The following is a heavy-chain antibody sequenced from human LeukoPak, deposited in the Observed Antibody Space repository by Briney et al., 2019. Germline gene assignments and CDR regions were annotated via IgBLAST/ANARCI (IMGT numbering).Heavy chain of an antibody. J-gene: IGHJ4*02. CDR1: VFIVSSNY. Sequence: GGSLRLSCAASVFIVSSNYMSWVRQAPGKGLEWVSLIYSSGSTYYTASVKGRFTISRDHSKNTLYLQMNSLRAEDAALYYCAGGLESCSSGSCFKDWGQGTLVTVSS. CDR2: IYSSGST. CDR3: AGGLESCSSGSCFKD. D-gene: IGHD2-15*01. V-gene: IGHV3-53*01.